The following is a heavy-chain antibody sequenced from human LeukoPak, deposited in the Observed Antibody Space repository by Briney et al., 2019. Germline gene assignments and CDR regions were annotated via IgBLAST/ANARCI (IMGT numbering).Heavy chain of an antibody. CDR2: MYHSGST. D-gene: IGHD1-26*01. CDR1: GGSISTNNYY. J-gene: IGHJ6*03. CDR3: AKAMGGWDKYYYYYIDV. Sequence: SETLSLTCTVSGGSISTNNYYWVWIRQPPGKGLEWIGSMYHSGSTYYNPSLRSRVTISLGTSKNQFSLKVNSVTAADTAVYYCAKAMGGWDKYYYYYIDVWGTGTTVTVSS. V-gene: IGHV4-39*07.